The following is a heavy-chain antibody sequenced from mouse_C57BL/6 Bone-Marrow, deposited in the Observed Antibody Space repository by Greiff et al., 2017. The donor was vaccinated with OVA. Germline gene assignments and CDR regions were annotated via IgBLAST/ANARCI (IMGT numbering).Heavy chain of an antibody. D-gene: IGHD1-1*01. J-gene: IGHJ2*01. CDR2: LDPSDSYT. CDR1: GYTFTSYW. Sequence: VQLQQPGAELVMPGASVKLSCKASGYTFTSYWMHWVKQRPGQGLEWIGELDPSDSYTNYNQKFKGKSTLTVDKSSSTAYMQLSSLTSEDSAVYYCAREGRLEGFYYFDYWGQGTTLTVSS. V-gene: IGHV1-69*01. CDR3: AREGRLEGFYYFDY.